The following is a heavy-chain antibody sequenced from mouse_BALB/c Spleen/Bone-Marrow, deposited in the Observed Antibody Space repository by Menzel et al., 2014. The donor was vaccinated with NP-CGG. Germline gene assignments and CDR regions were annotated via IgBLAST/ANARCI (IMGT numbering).Heavy chain of an antibody. Sequence: LKESGASVKISCKPSGYTFTEYTMHWVKQSHGKSLEWIGGINPNNGGTSYNQKFKGKATLTVDKSSSAAYMELRSLTSEDSAVYYCARKEHGYDRYFDVWGAGTTVTVSS. J-gene: IGHJ1*01. CDR2: INPNNGGT. D-gene: IGHD2-2*01. CDR3: ARKEHGYDRYFDV. CDR1: GYTFTEYT. V-gene: IGHV1-18*01.